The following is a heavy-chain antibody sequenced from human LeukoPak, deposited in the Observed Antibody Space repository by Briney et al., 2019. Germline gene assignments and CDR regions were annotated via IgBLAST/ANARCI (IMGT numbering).Heavy chain of an antibody. Sequence: GGSLRLSCAASGFTFSSYSMNWVRQAQGKGLEWVSSISSSSSFIYYADSVNRRFTISRDNAKNSLYLQMNSLRAEDTAVYYCARWGRYYDSSGYPSPYAFDIWGQGTMVTVSS. CDR2: ISSSSSFI. J-gene: IGHJ3*02. V-gene: IGHV3-21*01. CDR3: ARWGRYYDSSGYPSPYAFDI. D-gene: IGHD3-22*01. CDR1: GFTFSSYS.